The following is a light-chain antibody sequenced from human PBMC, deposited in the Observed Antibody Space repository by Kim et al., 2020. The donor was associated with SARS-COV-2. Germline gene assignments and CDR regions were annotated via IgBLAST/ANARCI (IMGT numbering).Light chain of an antibody. CDR1: QSVSSSY. CDR3: QQYGSSPRA. J-gene: IGKJ4*01. CDR2: GAS. Sequence: SPGERATLSCRASQSVSSSYLDWYQQKPGQAPRLLIYGASSRATGIPDRFSGSGSGTDFTLTISRLEPEDFAVYYCQQYGSSPRAFGGGTKVDIK. V-gene: IGKV3-20*01.